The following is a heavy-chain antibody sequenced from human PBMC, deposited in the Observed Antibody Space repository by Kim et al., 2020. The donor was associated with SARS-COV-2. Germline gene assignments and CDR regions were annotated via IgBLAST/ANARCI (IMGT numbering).Heavy chain of an antibody. D-gene: IGHD2-15*01. J-gene: IGHJ6*03. CDR1: GYSFTSYW. CDR3: ARHLRSEVVAATVYYYYYYMDV. CDR2: IYPGDSDT. V-gene: IGHV5-51*01. Sequence: GESLKISCKGSGYSFTSYWIGWVRQMPGKGLEWMGIIYPGDSDTRYSPSFQGQVTISADKSISTAYLQWSSLKASDTAMYYCARHLRSEVVAATVYYYYYYMDVWGKGTTVTVSS.